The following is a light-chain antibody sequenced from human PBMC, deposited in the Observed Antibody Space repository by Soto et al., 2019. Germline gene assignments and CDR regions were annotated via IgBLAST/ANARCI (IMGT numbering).Light chain of an antibody. CDR3: QQTFSPDVT. CDR1: QGILTY. J-gene: IGKJ4*01. Sequence: DLLLTQSPSSLSAAPGDRVTITCRASQGILTYLKWLQQKAAKAPAVLIYGASGLRSGVPSRFTGSGSATVFTLTITSLQREDAGTYFCQQTFSPDVTFGGGTKV. CDR2: GAS. V-gene: IGKV1-39*01.